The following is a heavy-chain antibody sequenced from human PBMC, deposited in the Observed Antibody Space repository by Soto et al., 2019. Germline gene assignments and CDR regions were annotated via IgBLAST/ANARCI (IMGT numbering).Heavy chain of an antibody. D-gene: IGHD1-1*01. Sequence: QVQLVESGGGVVQPGRSLRLSCAASGFSISRSAMHWVRQAPGKGLEWVAVIAYDGSNRWYADSAKGRFTITRDNSQNTVYLHMSSLSGEDKAVYYCARDLQTGTDNVNWFAPWGQGTLVTVSS. CDR2: IAYDGSNR. V-gene: IGHV3-30*04. CDR3: ARDLQTGTDNVNWFAP. J-gene: IGHJ5*02. CDR1: GFSISRSA.